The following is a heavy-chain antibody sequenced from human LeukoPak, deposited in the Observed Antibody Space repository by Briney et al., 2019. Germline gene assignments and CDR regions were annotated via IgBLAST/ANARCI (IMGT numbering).Heavy chain of an antibody. D-gene: IGHD3-3*01. CDR3: ASALYYDFWSGYYPYYFDY. CDR1: GYTFTSYD. V-gene: IGHV1-69*05. Sequence: GASVKVSCKASGYTFTSYDINWVRQATGQGLEWMGGIIPIFGTANYAQKFQGRVTITTDESTSTAYMELSSLKSEDTAVYYCASALYYDFWSGYYPYYFDYWGQGTLVTVSS. CDR2: IIPIFGTA. J-gene: IGHJ4*02.